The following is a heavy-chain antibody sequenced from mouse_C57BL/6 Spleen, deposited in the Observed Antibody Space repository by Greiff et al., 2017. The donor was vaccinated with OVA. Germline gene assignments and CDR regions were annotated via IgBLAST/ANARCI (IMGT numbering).Heavy chain of an antibody. CDR1: GFTFSSYA. D-gene: IGHD2-2*01. CDR3: AREGSGYDLYYAMDY. Sequence: EVKVVESGGGLVKPGGSLKLSCAASGFTFSSYAMSWVRQTPEKRLEWVATISDGGSYTYYPDNVKGRFTISRDNAKNNLYLQMSHLKSEDTAMYYCAREGSGYDLYYAMDYWGQGTSVTVSS. CDR2: ISDGGSYT. V-gene: IGHV5-4*01. J-gene: IGHJ4*01.